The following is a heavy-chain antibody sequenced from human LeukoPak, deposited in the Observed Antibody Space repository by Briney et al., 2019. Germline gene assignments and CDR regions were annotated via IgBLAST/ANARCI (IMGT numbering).Heavy chain of an antibody. J-gene: IGHJ4*02. CDR1: GFTFSSYA. Sequence: GGSLRLSCAASGFTFSSYAMHWVRQAPGKGLEWVAVISYDGSNKYYADSVKGRFTISSDNAKKSLYLQMNSLRVEDTAVYYCVLGSGWHDSHWGQGTLVTVSS. D-gene: IGHD6-19*01. CDR3: VLGSGWHDSH. V-gene: IGHV3-30*07. CDR2: ISYDGSNK.